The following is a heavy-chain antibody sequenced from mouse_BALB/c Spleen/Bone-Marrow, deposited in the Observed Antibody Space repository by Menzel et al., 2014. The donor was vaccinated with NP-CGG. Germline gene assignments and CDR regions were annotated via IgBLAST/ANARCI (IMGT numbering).Heavy chain of an antibody. CDR2: ISCYNGAT. CDR3: ARGIYYGSSSYFDY. D-gene: IGHD1-1*01. J-gene: IGHJ2*01. Sequence: LVKTEASVKISCKASGYSFTGYYMHWVKQSHGKSLEWIGYISCYNGATSYNQKFKGKATFTVDTSSSTAYMQFNSLTSEDSAVYYCARGIYYGSSSYFDYWGQGTTLTVSS. CDR1: GYSFTGYY. V-gene: IGHV1S34*01.